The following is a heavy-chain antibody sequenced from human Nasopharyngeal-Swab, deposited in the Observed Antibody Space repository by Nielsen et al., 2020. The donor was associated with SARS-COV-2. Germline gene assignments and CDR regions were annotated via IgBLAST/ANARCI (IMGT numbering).Heavy chain of an antibody. CDR3: ASYGDYYDSSGS. Sequence: ASVKVSCKASGYTFTGYYMHWVRQAPGQGLEWMGRINPNSGGTNYAQKFQGRVTMTRDTSISTAYMELSRLRSDDTAVYYCASYGDYYDSSGSWDQGTLVTVSS. D-gene: IGHD3-22*01. J-gene: IGHJ5*02. V-gene: IGHV1-2*06. CDR2: INPNSGGT. CDR1: GYTFTGYY.